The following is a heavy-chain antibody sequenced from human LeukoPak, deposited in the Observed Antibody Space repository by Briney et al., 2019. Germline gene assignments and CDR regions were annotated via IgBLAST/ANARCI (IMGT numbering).Heavy chain of an antibody. CDR2: INHSGST. CDR3: AGVLVPYGGNSVRYYYGMDV. D-gene: IGHD4-23*01. V-gene: IGHV4-34*01. J-gene: IGHJ6*02. Sequence: PSETLSLTCTVYGASFSGYHWTWVRKPPGKGMEWIGEINHSGSTKYNPSLKSRVTISVDTSKNQFSLKLSSVTAADTAVYYCAGVLVPYGGNSVRYYYGMDVWGQGTTVTVSS. CDR1: GASFSGYH.